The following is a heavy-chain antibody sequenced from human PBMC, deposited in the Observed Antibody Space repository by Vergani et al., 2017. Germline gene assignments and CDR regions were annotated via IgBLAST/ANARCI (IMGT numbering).Heavy chain of an antibody. CDR2: ISYDGSNK. Sequence: VQLVESGGGLVQPGGSLRLSCAASGFTFDDYAMHWVRQAPGKGLEWVAVISYDGSNKYYADSVKGRFTISRDNSKNTLYLQMNSLRAEDTAVYYCARPGIAAAGDYWGQGTLVTVSS. J-gene: IGHJ4*02. V-gene: IGHV3-30-3*01. D-gene: IGHD6-13*01. CDR1: GFTFDDYA. CDR3: ARPGIAAAGDY.